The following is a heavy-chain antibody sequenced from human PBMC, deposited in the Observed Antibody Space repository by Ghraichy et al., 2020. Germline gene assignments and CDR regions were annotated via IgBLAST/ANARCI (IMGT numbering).Heavy chain of an antibody. Sequence: GGSLRLSCVASGFTFRSYAMTWVRQAPGKGLEWVSTISGPGDGTYYADSVKGRFTVSRDNSKDTLYLLMSSLRPDDTAVYYCANRTAAHGGMDVWGQGTTVTVSS. J-gene: IGHJ6*02. CDR1: GFTFRSYA. V-gene: IGHV3-23*01. CDR2: ISGPGDGT. D-gene: IGHD6-6*01. CDR3: ANRTAAHGGMDV.